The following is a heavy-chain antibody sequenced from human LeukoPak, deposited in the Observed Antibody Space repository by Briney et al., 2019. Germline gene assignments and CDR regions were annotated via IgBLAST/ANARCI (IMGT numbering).Heavy chain of an antibody. D-gene: IGHD1-26*01. CDR3: ARDRGGSYSAIDY. J-gene: IGHJ4*02. V-gene: IGHV3-48*04. CDR1: GFTFSSYS. CDR2: ISSSSSTI. Sequence: GGSLRLSCAASGFTFSSYSMNWVRQAPGKGLEWVSSISSSSSTIYYADSVKGRFTISRDNAKNSLYLRMNSLRAEDTAVYYCARDRGGSYSAIDYWGQGTLVTVSS.